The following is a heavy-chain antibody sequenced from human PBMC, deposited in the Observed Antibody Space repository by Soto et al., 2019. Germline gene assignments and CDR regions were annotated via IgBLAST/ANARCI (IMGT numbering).Heavy chain of an antibody. CDR1: GFTFSSYA. Sequence: EVQLLESGGGLLQPGGSLRLSCAASGFTFSSYAMRWVRQAPGKGLEWVSAISGSGGSTYYADSVKGRFTISRDNSKNTVYLQMNSLRGEDTAVYYCARRGSGSYYDYWGQGTLVTVSS. J-gene: IGHJ4*02. CDR3: ARRGSGSYYDY. V-gene: IGHV3-23*01. CDR2: ISGSGGST. D-gene: IGHD1-26*01.